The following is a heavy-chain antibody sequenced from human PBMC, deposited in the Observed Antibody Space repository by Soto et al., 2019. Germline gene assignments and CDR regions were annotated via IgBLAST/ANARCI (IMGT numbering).Heavy chain of an antibody. CDR2: ISTSNGNT. D-gene: IGHD2-2*01. V-gene: IGHV1-18*01. CDR3: AREYCSSTSCYGVDY. CDR1: GYTLSTYG. J-gene: IGHJ4*02. Sequence: GASVKVSCKASGYTLSTYGISWVRQAPGQGLEWMGWISTSNGNTRYTQEFQGRVTMTTDTSTSTDYMELRGLRSDDTAVYYCAREYCSSTSCYGVDYWGQGTLVTVSS.